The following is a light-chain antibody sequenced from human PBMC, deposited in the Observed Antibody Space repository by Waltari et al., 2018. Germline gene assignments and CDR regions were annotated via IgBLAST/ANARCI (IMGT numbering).Light chain of an antibody. Sequence: AIRMTQSPSSLSASTGDRVTITCRASQGISSYLAWYQQKPGKAPKLLIYAASTLQSGVPSRFSGSGSGTEFTLTISCLQSEDFATYYCQQYYSYPTFGGGTKVEIK. CDR2: AAS. CDR3: QQYYSYPT. CDR1: QGISSY. V-gene: IGKV1-8*01. J-gene: IGKJ4*01.